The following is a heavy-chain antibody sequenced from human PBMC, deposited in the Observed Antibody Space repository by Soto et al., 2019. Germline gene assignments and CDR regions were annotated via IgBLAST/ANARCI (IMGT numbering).Heavy chain of an antibody. V-gene: IGHV5-51*01. D-gene: IGHD2-8*02. CDR3: ASSVLVTSTMNYFDL. Sequence: GESLKISCQASGYSFSNFWIAWVRQMPGEGLEWLGIIYPDDSDTRYSPSFLGQVTISADKSIKTTYLQWSSLKASDTAIYFCASSVLVTSTMNYFDLWGQGTLFTVSS. CDR1: GYSFSNFW. J-gene: IGHJ4*02. CDR2: IYPDDSDT.